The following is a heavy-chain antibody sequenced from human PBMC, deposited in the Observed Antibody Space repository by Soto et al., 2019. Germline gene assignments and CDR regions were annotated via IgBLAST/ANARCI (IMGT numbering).Heavy chain of an antibody. CDR2: IDPSDSDT. D-gene: IGHD1-1*01. CDR1: GYRFISYW. Sequence: EVQLVQSGAEVKKPGESLRLSCKGSGYRFISYWISWVRQRPGKGLEWVGRIDPSDSDTTYSPSFQGQVTISIDTSINTAYLQWSSLQASDTAMYYCVRHGNGIPYYFDYWGRGTLVPVSS. J-gene: IGHJ4*02. CDR3: VRHGNGIPYYFDY. V-gene: IGHV5-10-1*03.